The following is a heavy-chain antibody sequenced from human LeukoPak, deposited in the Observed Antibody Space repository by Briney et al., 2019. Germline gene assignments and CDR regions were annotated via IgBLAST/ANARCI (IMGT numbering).Heavy chain of an antibody. Sequence: PSETLSLTCTVSGGSISSSKYYWGWIRQYPGKGLEWIGSSYYSGSAYYNPSLKSRVTISVDTPKNQFSLKLSSVTAADTAVYYCARRRIVATIDYWGQGTLVTVSS. CDR1: GGSISSSKYY. D-gene: IGHD5-12*01. CDR3: ARRRIVATIDY. J-gene: IGHJ4*02. V-gene: IGHV4-39*01. CDR2: SYYSGSA.